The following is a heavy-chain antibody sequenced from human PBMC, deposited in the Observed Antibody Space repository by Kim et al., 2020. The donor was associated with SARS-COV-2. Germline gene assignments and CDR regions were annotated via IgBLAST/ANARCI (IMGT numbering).Heavy chain of an antibody. CDR2: TAI. D-gene: IGHD5-12*01. J-gene: IGHJ4*02. Sequence: TAIYYADSVRGRFTISRDDAKNSLNLQMNSLSDEDTAVYFCAKVGSAIDSWGQGTLVTVSS. V-gene: IGHV3-48*02. CDR3: AKVGSAIDS.